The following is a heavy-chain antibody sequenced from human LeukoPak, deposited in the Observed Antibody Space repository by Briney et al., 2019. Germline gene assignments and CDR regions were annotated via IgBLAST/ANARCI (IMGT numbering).Heavy chain of an antibody. CDR1: GYTFTSYY. J-gene: IGHJ6*02. D-gene: IGHD2-15*01. Sequence: GASVKVSCKASGYTFTSYYMHWVRQAPGQGLEWMGIINPSGGSTSYAQKFQGRVTMTRDTSTSTVYIELSSLRSEDTAVYYCARVTCSGGSCYHYGMDVWGQGTTVTVSS. V-gene: IGHV1-46*01. CDR2: INPSGGST. CDR3: ARVTCSGGSCYHYGMDV.